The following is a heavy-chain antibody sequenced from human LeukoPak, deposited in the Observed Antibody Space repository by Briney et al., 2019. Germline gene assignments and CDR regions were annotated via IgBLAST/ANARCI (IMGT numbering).Heavy chain of an antibody. CDR1: GDSISNYY. J-gene: IGHJ4*02. D-gene: IGHD5-12*01. CDR3: ARGRGSGYDLPDY. V-gene: IGHV4-59*01. Sequence: PSETLSLTCSVSGDSISNYYWSWIRQPPGKGLEWIGHMYYSGITNYNPSLKSRVTMSGDTSKNQFSLNLNSVTAADTAVYYCARGRGSGYDLPDYWGQGTLVTVSS. CDR2: MYYSGIT.